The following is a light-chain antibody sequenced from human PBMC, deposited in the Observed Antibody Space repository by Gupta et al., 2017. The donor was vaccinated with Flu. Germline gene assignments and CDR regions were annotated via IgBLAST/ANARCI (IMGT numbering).Light chain of an antibody. J-gene: IGLJ2*01. CDR2: DVS. CDR1: SSDGGSYNY. CDR3: SAYRRSSVV. Sequence: SITISCTGTSSDGGSYNYVYWYQPHPGTAPNLMIYDVSNRPSGVSNRFSGSKSGNTVSMNMSGLEAEADAYYYCSAYRRSSVVFGGGTKLTVL. V-gene: IGLV2-14*04.